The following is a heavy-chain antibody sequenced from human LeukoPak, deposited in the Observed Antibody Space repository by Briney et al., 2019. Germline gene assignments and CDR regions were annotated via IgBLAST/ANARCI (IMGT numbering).Heavy chain of an antibody. V-gene: IGHV4-59*01. J-gene: IGHJ4*02. CDR2: ISYSGTT. Sequence: SETLSLTCTVSGGSISSYYLSWIRQPPGKGLEWIGYISYSGTTNYNPSLKSRVTISVDTSKNQFSLRLSSVTAADTAVYYCARAGPRIDYWGQGTLVTVSS. CDR1: GGSISSYY. CDR3: ARAGPRIDY.